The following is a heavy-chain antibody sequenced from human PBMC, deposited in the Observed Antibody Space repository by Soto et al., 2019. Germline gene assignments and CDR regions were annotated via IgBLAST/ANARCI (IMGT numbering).Heavy chain of an antibody. CDR1: GFTFTSYA. V-gene: IGHV3-23*01. J-gene: IGHJ4*02. CDR2: ISGSGGST. Sequence: GASLRQSCPASGFTFTSYALSWVRQAPGEGLEWVSAISGSGGSTYYADSVKGRFTISRDNSKNTLYLHMNSLRAEDTAVYNCANLPRGDYSRLFDYGGQGTLVNVPS. D-gene: IGHD6-13*01. CDR3: ANLPRGDYSRLFDY.